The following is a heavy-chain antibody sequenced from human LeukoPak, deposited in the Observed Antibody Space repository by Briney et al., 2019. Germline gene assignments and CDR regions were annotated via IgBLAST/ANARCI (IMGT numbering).Heavy chain of an antibody. D-gene: IGHD3-22*01. CDR2: ISSSSSYI. V-gene: IGHV3-21*01. Sequence: MTGGSLRLSCAASGFTFSNYNMNWVRQAPGKGLEWVSSISSSSSYIYYADSVKGRFTISRDNAKNSLYLQMNSLRADDTAVYYCARPLYDSSGYSAGAFDIWGQGTMVAVSS. CDR3: ARPLYDSSGYSAGAFDI. J-gene: IGHJ3*02. CDR1: GFTFSNYN.